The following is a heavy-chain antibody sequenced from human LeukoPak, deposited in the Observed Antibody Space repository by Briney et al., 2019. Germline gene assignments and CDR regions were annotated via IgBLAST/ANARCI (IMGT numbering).Heavy chain of an antibody. CDR3: ARVRTMVRYGMDV. CDR2: IYSGGST. CDR1: GFTVSSNY. V-gene: IGHV3-53*04. J-gene: IGHJ6*02. Sequence: PGGSLRLSCAASGFTVSSNYMSWVRQAPGKGREWASVIYSGGSTYYADSVKGRFTISRHNSKNTLYLQMNSLRAEDTAVYYCARVRTMVRYGMDVWGQGTTVTVSS. D-gene: IGHD3-10*01.